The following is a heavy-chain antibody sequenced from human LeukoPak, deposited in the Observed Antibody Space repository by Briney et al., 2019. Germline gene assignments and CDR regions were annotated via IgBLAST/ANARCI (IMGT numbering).Heavy chain of an antibody. J-gene: IGHJ5*02. CDR1: GGSFSGYY. V-gene: IGHV4-34*01. CDR3: ARVWVWQQLARWFDP. Sequence: SETLSLTCAVYGGSFSGYYWSWIRQPPGKGLEWIGEINHSGSTNYNPSLKSRVTISVDTSKNQFSLKLSSVTAADTAVYYCARVWVWQQLARWFDPWGQGTLVTVSS. CDR2: INHSGST. D-gene: IGHD6-13*01.